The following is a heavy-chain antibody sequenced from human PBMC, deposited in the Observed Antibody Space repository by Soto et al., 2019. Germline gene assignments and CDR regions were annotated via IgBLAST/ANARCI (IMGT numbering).Heavy chain of an antibody. J-gene: IGHJ3*02. V-gene: IGHV1-2*04. CDR2: INPNSGGT. CDR1: GYTFTGYY. CDR3: ARGGYDYIWGSYRNDAFDI. D-gene: IGHD3-16*02. Sequence: QVQLVQSGAEVKKPGASVKVSCKASGYTFTGYYMHWVRQAPGQGLEWMGWINPNSGGTNYAQKFQGWVTMTRDTSIRTAYMELSRLRSDDTAVYYCARGGYDYIWGSYRNDAFDIWGQGTMVTVSS.